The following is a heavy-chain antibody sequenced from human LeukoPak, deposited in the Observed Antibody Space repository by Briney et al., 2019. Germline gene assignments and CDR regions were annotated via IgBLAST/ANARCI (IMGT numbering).Heavy chain of an antibody. CDR1: AYSISSGYY. J-gene: IGHJ3*02. D-gene: IGHD3-10*01. Sequence: SETLSLTCIVSAYSISSGYYWGWIRQPPGKGLEWIGSIYHSESTYYNPSLKSRVTISIDTSKNQFSLKLSSVTAADTAVYYCAKSNGYGLVDIWGQGTMVTVSS. CDR2: IYHSEST. CDR3: AKSNGYGLVDI. V-gene: IGHV4-38-2*02.